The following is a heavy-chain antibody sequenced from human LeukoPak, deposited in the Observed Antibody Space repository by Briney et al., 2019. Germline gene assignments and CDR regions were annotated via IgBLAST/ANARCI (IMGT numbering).Heavy chain of an antibody. J-gene: IGHJ4*02. CDR1: GFTFTNAW. Sequence: GGSLRLSCAASGFTFTNAWMSWVRQAPGKGLEWVGRIKSKTDGGTTDYAAPVKGRFTVSRDDSKNTLYLQMNSLKTEDTAVYYCAKDRSSGYSFDYWGQGTLVTVSS. CDR3: AKDRSSGYSFDY. V-gene: IGHV3-15*01. CDR2: IKSKTDGGTT. D-gene: IGHD6-19*01.